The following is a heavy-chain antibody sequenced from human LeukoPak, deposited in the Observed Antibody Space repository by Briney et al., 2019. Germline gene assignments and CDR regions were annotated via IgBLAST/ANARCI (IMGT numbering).Heavy chain of an antibody. CDR2: VHYSGNT. CDR1: GVSISGYY. Sequence: SETLSLTCTVSGVSISGYYHNWVRQSPGRGLEWIGLVHYSGNTNYNPSLKSRVSISTDTPKNQFSLELTSVTAADTAVYYCVIGRGWQPDYWGQGIPVTVSS. V-gene: IGHV4-59*03. CDR3: VIGRGWQPDY. J-gene: IGHJ4*02. D-gene: IGHD3-10*01.